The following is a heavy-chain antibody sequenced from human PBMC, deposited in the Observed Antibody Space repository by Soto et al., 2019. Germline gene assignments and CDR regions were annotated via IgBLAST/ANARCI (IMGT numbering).Heavy chain of an antibody. J-gene: IGHJ5*02. V-gene: IGHV4-30-4*01. Sequence: ASETLSLTCTVSGASIRSTDYYWSWLRQAPGKGLEWIGYVYYTGSTYYNPSLMSRLTISVDTSKNQFSLKLTSVTAAETAVYYCVRTARQGAVAPHWFDRWGQGTQVTVSS. CDR1: GASIRSTDYY. D-gene: IGHD2-21*02. CDR3: VRTARQGAVAPHWFDR. CDR2: VYYTGST.